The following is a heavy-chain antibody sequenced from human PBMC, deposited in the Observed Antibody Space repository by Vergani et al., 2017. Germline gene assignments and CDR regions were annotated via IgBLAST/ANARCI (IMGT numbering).Heavy chain of an antibody. CDR3: AKYLGSCNSISCSYYMDV. J-gene: IGHJ6*03. Sequence: QVQLVESGGGVVQPGRSLRLSCAASGFRFSSYGMNWVRQALGKGLGWVAVIWYDGSNKYYADYVKGRFNISRDNSQNTVNLQMNSLRVDDTAVYYCAKYLGSCNSISCSYYMDVWGKGTTVTV. CDR1: GFRFSSYG. V-gene: IGHV3-33*06. CDR2: IWYDGSNK. D-gene: IGHD2/OR15-2a*01.